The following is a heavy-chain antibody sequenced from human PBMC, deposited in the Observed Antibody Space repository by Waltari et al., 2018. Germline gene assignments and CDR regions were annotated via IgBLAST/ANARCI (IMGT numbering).Heavy chain of an antibody. Sequence: QVQLQESGPGLVKPSGTLSLTCAVSGGYISSSNWWSWVRQPPGKGLEWIGEIYHSGSTNYNPSLKSRVTISVDKSKNQFSLKLSSVTAADTAVYYCAREGMGKEYSSSSGAFDIWGQGTMVTVSS. J-gene: IGHJ3*02. CDR3: AREGMGKEYSSSSGAFDI. D-gene: IGHD6-6*01. CDR1: GGYISSSNW. CDR2: IYHSGST. V-gene: IGHV4-4*02.